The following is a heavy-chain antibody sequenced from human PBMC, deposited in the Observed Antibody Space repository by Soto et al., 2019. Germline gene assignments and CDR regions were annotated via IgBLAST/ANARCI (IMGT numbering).Heavy chain of an antibody. D-gene: IGHD5-18*01. V-gene: IGHV4-34*01. CDR3: ARAERGNTAMVRYFDY. J-gene: IGHJ4*02. CDR2: INHSGST. CDR1: GGSFSGYY. Sequence: PSETLSLTCAVYGGSFSGYYWSWIRQPPGKGLEWIGEINHSGSTNYNPSLKSRVTISVDTSKNQFSLKLSSVTAADTAVYYCARAERGNTAMVRYFDYWGQGTLVTVSS.